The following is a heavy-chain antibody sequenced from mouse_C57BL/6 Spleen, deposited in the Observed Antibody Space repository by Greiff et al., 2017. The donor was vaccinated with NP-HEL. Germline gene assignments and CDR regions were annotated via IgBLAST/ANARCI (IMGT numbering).Heavy chain of an antibody. V-gene: IGHV1-82*01. CDR2: IYPGDGDT. CDR1: GYAFSSSW. J-gene: IGHJ1*03. CDR3: ARSPPRGYFDV. Sequence: QVQLQQSGPELVKPGASVKISCKASGYAFSSSWMNWVKQRPGTGLEWIGRIYPGDGDTNYNGKFKGKATLTADKSSSTAYMQLSSLTSEDSAVYFCARSPPRGYFDVWGTGTTVTVSS.